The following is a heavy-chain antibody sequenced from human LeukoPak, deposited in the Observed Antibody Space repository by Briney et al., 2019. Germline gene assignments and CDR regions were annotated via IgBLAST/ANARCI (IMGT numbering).Heavy chain of an antibody. D-gene: IGHD3-10*01. V-gene: IGHV4-59*12. CDR1: GGSISSYY. Sequence: PSETLSLTCTVSGGSISSYYWSWIRQPPGKGLEWIGYIYYSGSTNYNPSLKSRVTISVDTSKNQFSLKLSSVTAADTAVYYCATRVRGGFDYWGQGTLVTVSS. J-gene: IGHJ4*02. CDR3: ATRVRGGFDY. CDR2: IYYSGST.